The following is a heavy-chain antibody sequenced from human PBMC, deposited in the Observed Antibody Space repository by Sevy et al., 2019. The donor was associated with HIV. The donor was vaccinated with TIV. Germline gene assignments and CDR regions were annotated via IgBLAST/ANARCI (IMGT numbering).Heavy chain of an antibody. D-gene: IGHD3-9*01. CDR1: GGSISGYY. V-gene: IGHV4-59*01. Sequence: SETLSLTCTVSGGSISGYYWSWIRQSPGKGLEWIGYIYNVGDTRYNPSLKSRVTISMATSKNQFSLHLNSVTAADTAVYYCAKDYSSALILTGYYTDSWGHGTLVTVSS. J-gene: IGHJ5*01. CDR2: IYNVGDT. CDR3: AKDYSSALILTGYYTDS.